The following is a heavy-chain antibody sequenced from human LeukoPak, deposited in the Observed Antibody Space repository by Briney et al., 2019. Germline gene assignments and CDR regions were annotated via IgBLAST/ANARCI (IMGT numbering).Heavy chain of an antibody. D-gene: IGHD2-21*01. CDR3: ARGPPRYGSY. CDR2: IDHSGNT. CDR1: GYSISNGYY. Sequence: PSETLSLTCAVSGYSISNGYYWGWIRPPPEKGLEWIGSIDHSGNTFYNPSLKSRVTISVDTSKNQFSPKLTSVTAADTAIYYCARGPPRYGSYWGQGTLVTVSS. V-gene: IGHV4-38-2*01. J-gene: IGHJ4*02.